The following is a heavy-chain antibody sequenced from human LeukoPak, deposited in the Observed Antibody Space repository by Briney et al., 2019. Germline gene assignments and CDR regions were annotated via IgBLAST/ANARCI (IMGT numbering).Heavy chain of an antibody. CDR2: VHLSGRT. J-gene: IGHJ4*02. Sequence: PSGTLSLTCGVSGGSVSSTNWWTWVRQPPGEGLEWIGEVHLSGRTNYNPSLESRVTMSVDMSENHISLKLTSVTAADTAVYYCAREGGPYRPLDYSGQGTLVTVSS. V-gene: IGHV4-4*02. CDR3: AREGGPYRPLDY. CDR1: GGSVSSTNW.